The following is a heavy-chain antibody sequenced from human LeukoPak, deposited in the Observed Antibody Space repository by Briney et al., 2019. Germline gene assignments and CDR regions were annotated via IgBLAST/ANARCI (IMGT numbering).Heavy chain of an antibody. CDR1: GFTLSSYR. CDR2: ISSSSSTI. J-gene: IGHJ4*02. Sequence: GGALRISCAASGFTLSSYRMNRGRQGPGEGVEGVSYISSSSSTIYYADSVKGRFTISRDNAKNSLYLQMNSLRAEDTAVYYCARGDVVVPAASGYWGQGTLVTVSS. V-gene: IGHV3-48*01. D-gene: IGHD2-2*01. CDR3: ARGDVVVPAASGY.